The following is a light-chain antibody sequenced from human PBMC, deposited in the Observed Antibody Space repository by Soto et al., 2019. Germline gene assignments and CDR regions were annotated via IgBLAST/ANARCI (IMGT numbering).Light chain of an antibody. Sequence: DVQMTQSPSTLSASVVDRFTITFRASQSISVYLAWYQQKPGKAPKLLIYKASRLHSGIPSRFSGSGSGTEFTLTISSLQPDDFATYYCQQYVSFSRTFGQGTKVE. CDR1: QSISVY. CDR2: KAS. V-gene: IGKV1-5*03. J-gene: IGKJ1*01. CDR3: QQYVSFSRT.